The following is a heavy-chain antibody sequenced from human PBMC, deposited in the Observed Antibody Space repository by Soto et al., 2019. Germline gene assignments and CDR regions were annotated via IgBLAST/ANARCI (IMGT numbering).Heavy chain of an antibody. V-gene: IGHV1-69*13. Sequence: SVKASCSASGGTFSSYAISWVRQAPGQGLEWMGGIIPIFGTANYAQKFQGRVTITADESTSTAYMELSSLRSEDTAVYYCATAYSSSWYVNYFDYWGQGTLVTVSS. D-gene: IGHD6-13*01. CDR3: ATAYSSSWYVNYFDY. CDR1: GGTFSSYA. CDR2: IIPIFGTA. J-gene: IGHJ4*02.